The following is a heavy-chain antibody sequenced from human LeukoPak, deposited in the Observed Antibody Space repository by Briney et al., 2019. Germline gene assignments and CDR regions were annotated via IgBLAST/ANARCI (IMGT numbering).Heavy chain of an antibody. V-gene: IGHV4-34*01. CDR2: INHSGST. CDR1: GGSFSFYY. D-gene: IGHD3-9*01. Sequence: PSETLSLTCGVSGGSFSFYYWSWIRQPPGKGLEWIGEINHSGSTNYNPSLKSRVTISVDTSKNQFSLKLSSVTAADTAVYYCARHPAPSGYFDWLFTSVDYWGQGTLVTVSS. CDR3: ARHPAPSGYFDWLFTSVDY. J-gene: IGHJ4*02.